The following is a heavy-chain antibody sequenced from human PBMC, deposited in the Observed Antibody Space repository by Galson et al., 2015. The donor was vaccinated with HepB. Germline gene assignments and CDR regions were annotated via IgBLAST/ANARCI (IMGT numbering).Heavy chain of an antibody. CDR1: GFTFSSYS. Sequence: SLRLSCAASGFTFSSYSMNWVRQAPGKGLEWVSYISSSSSTIYYADSVKGRFTISRDNAKNSLYLQMNSLRAEDTAVYYCARGPVPAALDYWGQGTLVTVSS. CDR2: ISSSSSTI. V-gene: IGHV3-48*04. D-gene: IGHD2-2*01. J-gene: IGHJ4*02. CDR3: ARGPVPAALDY.